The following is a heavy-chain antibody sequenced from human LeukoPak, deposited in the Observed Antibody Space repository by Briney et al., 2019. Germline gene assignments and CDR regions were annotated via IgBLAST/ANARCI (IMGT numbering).Heavy chain of an antibody. J-gene: IGHJ6*02. D-gene: IGHD2-15*01. Sequence: PGGSLRLSCAASGFTFSSYEMNWVRQAPGKGLEWVSYISSSGSTIYYADSVKGRFTISRDNAKNSLYLRMNSLRAEDTAVYYCARDQRIGYCSGGSCYYYGMDVWGQGTTVTVSS. V-gene: IGHV3-48*03. CDR1: GFTFSSYE. CDR3: ARDQRIGYCSGGSCYYYGMDV. CDR2: ISSSGSTI.